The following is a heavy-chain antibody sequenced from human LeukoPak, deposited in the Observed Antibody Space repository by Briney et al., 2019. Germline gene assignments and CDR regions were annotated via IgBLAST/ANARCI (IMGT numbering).Heavy chain of an antibody. Sequence: PSETLSLTCAVYGGSFSGYYWSWIRQPPGKGLEWIGEINHSGSTNYNPSLKSRVTISVDTSKNQFSLKLSSVTAADTAVYYCARGRGKKTTTHYYYYYMDVWGKGTTVTVSS. J-gene: IGHJ6*03. V-gene: IGHV4-34*01. CDR1: GGSFSGYY. CDR2: INHSGST. CDR3: ARGRGKKTTTHYYYYYMDV. D-gene: IGHD4-11*01.